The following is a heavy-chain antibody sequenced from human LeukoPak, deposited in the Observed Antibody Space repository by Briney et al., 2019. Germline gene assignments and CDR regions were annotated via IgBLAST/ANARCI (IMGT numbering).Heavy chain of an antibody. D-gene: IGHD3-22*01. J-gene: IGHJ3*02. CDR3: ARGLDYDSSAFHSDAFDI. Sequence: GSLRLSCAASGFIVSSIYMTWVRQAPGKGLEWVSLIYSGGRTYHADSVKGRFTISRDNSKNTLYLQMNSLRAEDTVVYYCARGLDYDSSAFHSDAFDIWGQGTIVTVSS. CDR1: GFIVSSIY. V-gene: IGHV3-53*01. CDR2: IYSGGRT.